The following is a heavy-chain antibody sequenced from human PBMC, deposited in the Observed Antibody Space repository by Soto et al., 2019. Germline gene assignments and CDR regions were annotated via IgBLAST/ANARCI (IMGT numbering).Heavy chain of an antibody. D-gene: IGHD3-10*01. CDR3: AKDSWEFMYGSGSYSRYYGMDV. Sequence: QVQLVESGGGVVQPGRSLRLSCAASGFTFSSYGMHWVRQAPGKGLEWVAVISYDGSNKYYADSVKGRFTISRDNSKNTLYLQMNSLRAEDTAVYYCAKDSWEFMYGSGSYSRYYGMDVWGQGTTVTVSS. V-gene: IGHV3-30*18. CDR2: ISYDGSNK. J-gene: IGHJ6*02. CDR1: GFTFSSYG.